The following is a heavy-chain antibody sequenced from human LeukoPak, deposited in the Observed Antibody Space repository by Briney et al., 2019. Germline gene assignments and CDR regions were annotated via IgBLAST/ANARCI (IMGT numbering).Heavy chain of an antibody. D-gene: IGHD6-6*01. CDR3: ARPRREVAALGY. V-gene: IGHV5-51*01. J-gene: IGHJ4*02. CDR1: GYSFTTHW. CDR2: IYPDDSDT. Sequence: GESLKISCKASGYSFTTHWIGWVRQKPGKGLEWMGIIYPDDSDTRYSPSFQGQVNLSADQSSNTTYLQWSSLKASDTAIYYCARPRREVAALGYWGQGTLVTVSS.